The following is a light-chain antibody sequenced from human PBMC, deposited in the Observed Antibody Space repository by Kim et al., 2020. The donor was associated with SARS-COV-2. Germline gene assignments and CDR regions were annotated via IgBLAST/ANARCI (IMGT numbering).Light chain of an antibody. Sequence: DIQMTQSPSSLSASVGDRVTITCRASQGISNYLAWYQQKSGKVPKLLIYGASTLQSGVPSRFSGSGSGTDFTLTISSLQAEDVATYYCQKYNCAPFTFGQGTRLEIK. CDR1: QGISNY. CDR3: QKYNCAPFT. V-gene: IGKV1-27*01. CDR2: GAS. J-gene: IGKJ5*01.